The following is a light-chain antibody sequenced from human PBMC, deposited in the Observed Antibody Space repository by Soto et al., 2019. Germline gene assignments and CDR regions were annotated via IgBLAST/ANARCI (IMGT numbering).Light chain of an antibody. CDR1: QSVSSY. CDR2: DAS. J-gene: IGKJ2*01. Sequence: EIVLTQSPATLSLSPGERATLSCRASQSVSSYLAWYQQKPGQAPRLLIYDASNRGTGIPARFSGSGSGTDFTLPISSLEPEDFAVYYCQQRSNWPPVYTFGQGTKLEIK. V-gene: IGKV3-11*01. CDR3: QQRSNWPPVYT.